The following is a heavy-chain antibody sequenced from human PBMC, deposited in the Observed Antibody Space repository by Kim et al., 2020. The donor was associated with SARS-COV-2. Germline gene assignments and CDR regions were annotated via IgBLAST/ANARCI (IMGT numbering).Heavy chain of an antibody. D-gene: IGHD2-2*01. Sequence: SVKVSCKASGGTFSSYAISWVRQAPGQGLEWIGGIIPIFGTANYAQKFQGRVTITADESTSTAYMELSSLRSEDTAVYYCASCMGVLGHCSSTSYLDYWGQGTLVTVPS. J-gene: IGHJ4*02. CDR3: ASCMGVLGHCSSTSYLDY. V-gene: IGHV1-69*13. CDR1: GGTFSSYA. CDR2: IIPIFGTA.